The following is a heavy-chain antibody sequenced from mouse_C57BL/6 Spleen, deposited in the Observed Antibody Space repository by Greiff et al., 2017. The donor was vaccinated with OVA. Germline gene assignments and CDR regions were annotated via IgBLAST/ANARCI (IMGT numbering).Heavy chain of an antibody. Sequence: VKLVESGAELVKPGASVKISCKASGYAFSSYWMNWVKQRPGKGLEWIGQIYPGDGDTNYNGKFKGKATLTADKSSSTAYMQLSSLTSEDSAVYFCARWDGYHEAYWGQGTLVTVSA. D-gene: IGHD2-3*01. CDR3: ARWDGYHEAY. J-gene: IGHJ3*01. V-gene: IGHV1-80*01. CDR1: GYAFSSYW. CDR2: IYPGDGDT.